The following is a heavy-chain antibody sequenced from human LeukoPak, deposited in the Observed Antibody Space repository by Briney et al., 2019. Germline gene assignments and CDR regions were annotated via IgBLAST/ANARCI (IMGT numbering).Heavy chain of an antibody. CDR1: GGSISSSSYY. V-gene: IGHV4-39*07. Sequence: SETLSLTCTVSGGSISSSSYYWGWIRQPPGKGLEWIGSIYYSGSTYYNPSLKSRVTISVDTSKNQFSLKLSSVTAADTAVYYCARGAAADPIDYWGQGTLVTVSS. J-gene: IGHJ4*02. CDR2: IYYSGST. CDR3: ARGAAADPIDY. D-gene: IGHD6-13*01.